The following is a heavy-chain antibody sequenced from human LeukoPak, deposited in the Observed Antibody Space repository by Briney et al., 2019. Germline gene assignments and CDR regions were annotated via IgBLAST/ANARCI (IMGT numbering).Heavy chain of an antibody. J-gene: IGHJ6*02. CDR1: GYTFTSYG. Sequence: ASVKVSCKASGYTFTSYGISWVRQAPGQGLEWMGWISAYNGNTNYAQKLQGRVTMTTDTSTSTAYMELRSLRSDDTAVYYCARGPPAVDTAMAYYYGMDVWGQGTTVTVSS. CDR2: ISAYNGNT. V-gene: IGHV1-18*01. CDR3: ARGPPAVDTAMAYYYGMDV. D-gene: IGHD5-18*01.